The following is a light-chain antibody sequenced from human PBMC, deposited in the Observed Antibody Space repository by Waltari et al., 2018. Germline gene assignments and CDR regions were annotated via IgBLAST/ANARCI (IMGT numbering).Light chain of an antibody. J-gene: IGKJ1*01. CDR1: QNINTW. Sequence: DIQMTQSPSTLSASVGDRVTITCRASQNINTWLAWHQQKPGKAPKLLIYKASSLESGVPSRFSGNGSGTEYTLTISSLQPDDFATYYCLQYNGEPRTFGQGTKVEVK. V-gene: IGKV1-5*03. CDR3: LQYNGEPRT. CDR2: KAS.